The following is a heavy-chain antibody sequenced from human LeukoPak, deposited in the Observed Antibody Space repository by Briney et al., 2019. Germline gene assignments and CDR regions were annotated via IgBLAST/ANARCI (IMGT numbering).Heavy chain of an antibody. CDR1: GFTFDDYA. CDR2: ISSSSSYI. V-gene: IGHV3-21*01. CDR3: ARDESDSSSWYGSYYGMDV. Sequence: PGRSLRLSCAASGFTFDDYAMHWVRQAPGKGLEWVSSISSSSSYIYYADSVKGRFTISRDNAKNSLYLQMNSLRAEDTAVYYCARDESDSSSWYGSYYGMDVWGQGTTVTVSS. J-gene: IGHJ6*02. D-gene: IGHD6-13*01.